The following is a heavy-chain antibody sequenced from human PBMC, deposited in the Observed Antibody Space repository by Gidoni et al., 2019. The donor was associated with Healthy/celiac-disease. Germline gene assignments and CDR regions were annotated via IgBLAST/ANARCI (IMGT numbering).Heavy chain of an antibody. CDR2: ISSSSSYI. V-gene: IGHV3-21*01. CDR1: GFTFSSYS. D-gene: IGHD5-12*01. Sequence: EVQLVESGGGLVKPGGSLRLSCAASGFTFSSYSMNWVRQAPGKGLELVSSISSSSSYIYYADSVKGRFTISRDNAKNSLYLQMNSLRAEDTAVYYCARDRGGGWLRSAQYYFDYWGQGTLVTVSS. J-gene: IGHJ4*02. CDR3: ARDRGGGWLRSAQYYFDY.